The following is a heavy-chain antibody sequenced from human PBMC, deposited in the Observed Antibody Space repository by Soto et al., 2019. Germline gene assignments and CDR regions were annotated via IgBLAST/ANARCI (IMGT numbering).Heavy chain of an antibody. CDR3: GNPGLRYRRRWSFDK. D-gene: IGHD3-16*02. V-gene: IGHV3-64D*06. J-gene: IGHJ4*02. CDR1: GFTFSIYT. CDR2: ISGNGGST. Sequence: EVQLVASGGGLVQPGGSLRLSCSASGFTFSIYTIHWVRQAPGKGLEYVSAISGNGGSTYYADSVKDRFTISRDNSETILFLQRRGRRPGDTVVYYGGNPGLRYRRRWSFDKWGQVPLVTVSS.